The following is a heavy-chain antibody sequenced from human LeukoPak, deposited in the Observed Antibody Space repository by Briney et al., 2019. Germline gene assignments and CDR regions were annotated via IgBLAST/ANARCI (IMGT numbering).Heavy chain of an antibody. CDR1: GGSITNYY. J-gene: IGHJ3*02. V-gene: IGHV4-59*01. D-gene: IGHD6-13*01. CDR2: IYYSGST. Sequence: PSETLSLTCTVSGGSITNYYWSWIRQPPGKGLEWIGYIYYSGSTNYNPSLKSRVTISVDTSKNQFSLKLNSVTAADTAVYYCARDRPIGIAASGTYDIWGQGTMVTVSS. CDR3: ARDRPIGIAASGTYDI.